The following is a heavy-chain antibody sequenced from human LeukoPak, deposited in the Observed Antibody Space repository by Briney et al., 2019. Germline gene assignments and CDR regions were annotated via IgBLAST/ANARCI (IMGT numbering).Heavy chain of an antibody. CDR1: GFTFSGYG. Sequence: GGSLRLSCEVSGFTFSGYGMCWVRQAPGKGLEWVSAISGSGGSTHYADSVKGRFTISRDNSKNTLYLQMNSPRAEDTAVYYCAKRIFSNFYYGMDVWGQGTTVTVSS. D-gene: IGHD2-15*01. CDR2: ISGSGGST. V-gene: IGHV3-23*01. J-gene: IGHJ6*02. CDR3: AKRIFSNFYYGMDV.